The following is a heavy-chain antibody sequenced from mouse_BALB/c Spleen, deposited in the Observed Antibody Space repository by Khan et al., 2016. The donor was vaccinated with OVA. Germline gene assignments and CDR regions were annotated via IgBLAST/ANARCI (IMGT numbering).Heavy chain of an antibody. J-gene: IGHJ4*01. CDR3: AKILYGNSYAMDY. Sequence: QIQLVQSGPELVKPGASVKMSCKASGYTFTDYDIRWVKQRAGQGLEWIGEIYPGSGSTYYNEKFKGKATLTADKSSNTAYMQLSSLTSEDSAVYFCAKILYGNSYAMDYWGQGTAVTVSS. CDR2: IYPGSGST. D-gene: IGHD2-1*01. CDR1: GYTFTDYD. V-gene: IGHV1-77*01.